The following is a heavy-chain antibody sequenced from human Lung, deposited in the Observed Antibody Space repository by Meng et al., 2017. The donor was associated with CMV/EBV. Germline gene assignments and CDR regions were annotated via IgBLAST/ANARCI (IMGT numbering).Heavy chain of an antibody. CDR2: ISSSSSYI. CDR1: GFTFSSYS. J-gene: IGHJ3*01. CDR3: AKEFPNNAFDV. D-gene: IGHD2-21*01. Sequence: GGSXRLXXAASGFTFSSYSMNWVRQAPGKGLEWVSSISSSSSYIYYADSVKGRFTISRDNAKNSLYLQMNSLRPEDTAVYYCAKEFPNNAFDVWGQGTMVXVSS. V-gene: IGHV3-21*01.